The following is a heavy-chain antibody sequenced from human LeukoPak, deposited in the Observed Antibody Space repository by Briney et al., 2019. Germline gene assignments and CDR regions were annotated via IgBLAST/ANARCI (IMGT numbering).Heavy chain of an antibody. CDR2: IYTSGST. D-gene: IGHD3-22*01. V-gene: IGHV4-4*08. CDR1: SGSIDSRY. J-gene: IGHJ4*02. CDR3: ARRVHYYDRSGYYSEALDY. Sequence: SSETLSLTCTVSSGSIDSRYWSWIRQPPGKGLEWIGYIYTSGSTNYNPSLKSRVTMSVDTSKNQFSLNLSSVTAADTAVYYCARRVHYYDRSGYYSEALDYWGQGTLVTVSS.